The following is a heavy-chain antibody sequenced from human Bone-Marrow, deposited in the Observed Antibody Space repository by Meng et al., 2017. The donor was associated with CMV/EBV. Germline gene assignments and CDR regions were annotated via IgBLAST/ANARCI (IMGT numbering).Heavy chain of an antibody. D-gene: IGHD3-22*01. J-gene: IGHJ6*02. CDR3: ARDQKWLGFGDYNYGMNV. CDR1: GDSVSSNSAA. V-gene: IGHV6-1*01. CDR2: TYYRSKWYN. Sequence: SQTLSLTCAISGDSVSSNSAAWNWIRQFPSRGLEWLGRTYYRSKWYNDYAVSVKSRITINPDTSKNQFSLQLNSVTPEDTAVYYCARDQKWLGFGDYNYGMNVWGQGTTVAVSS.